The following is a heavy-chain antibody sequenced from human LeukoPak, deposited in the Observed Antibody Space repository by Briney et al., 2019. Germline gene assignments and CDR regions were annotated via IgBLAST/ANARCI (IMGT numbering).Heavy chain of an antibody. CDR3: ARVSRGNSVGGDY. D-gene: IGHD4-23*01. CDR1: GGSLSSSSTSY. Sequence: SETLSLTCTVSGGSLSSSSTSYWGWIRQPPGKGLEWIGSMNYGGTSHYNPSLKSRVTISVDTSKNQFSLKLSSVTAADTAMYYCARVSRGNSVGGDYWGQGTLVTVSS. J-gene: IGHJ4*02. V-gene: IGHV4-39*07. CDR2: MNYGGTS.